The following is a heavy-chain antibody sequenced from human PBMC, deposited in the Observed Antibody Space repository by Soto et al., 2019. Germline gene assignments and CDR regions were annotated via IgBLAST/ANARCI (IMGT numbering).Heavy chain of an antibody. J-gene: IGHJ4*02. CDR3: AGWGGHDYNY. CDR1: GFTFSSYG. D-gene: IGHD4-4*01. V-gene: IGHV3-7*03. Sequence: GGSLRLSCAASGFTFSSYGMHWVRQAPGKGLEWVANINPDGNVGTYVDSVRGRFTTSRDNAKNSLYLQMNSLRADDTAVYFCAGWGGHDYNYWGQGIMVTVSS. CDR2: INPDGNVG.